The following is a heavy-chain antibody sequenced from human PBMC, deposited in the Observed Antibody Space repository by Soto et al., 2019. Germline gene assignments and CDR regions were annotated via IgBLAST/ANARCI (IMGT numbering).Heavy chain of an antibody. CDR2: ISSSSSYI. CDR1: GFTFSSFT. J-gene: IGHJ6*02. V-gene: IGHV3-21*01. D-gene: IGHD2-2*01. CDR3: ASLFKWAVPAAIGPESRESPNYNNYYGFDV. Sequence: EVQLVESGGGLVKPGGSLRLSCVASGFTFSSFTMKWVRQAPGKGLEWVSSISSSSSYIYNADSVKGRFTISRDNAKNSPYLQLNSLRAEDTAVYYCASLFKWAVPAAIGPESRESPNYNNYYGFDVWGHGTTVIVSS.